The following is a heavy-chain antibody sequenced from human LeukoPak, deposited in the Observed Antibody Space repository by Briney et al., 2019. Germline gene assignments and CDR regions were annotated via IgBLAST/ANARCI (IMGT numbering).Heavy chain of an antibody. V-gene: IGHV3-30*18. CDR3: AKGSMYYYDSSGYHDAFDI. D-gene: IGHD3-22*01. Sequence: GGSLRLSRAASGFTFSSYGMHWVRQAPGKGLEWVAVISYDGSNKYYADSVKGRFTISRDNSKNTLYLQMNSLRAEDTAVYYCAKGSMYYYDSSGYHDAFDIWGQGTMVTVSS. CDR2: ISYDGSNK. CDR1: GFTFSSYG. J-gene: IGHJ3*02.